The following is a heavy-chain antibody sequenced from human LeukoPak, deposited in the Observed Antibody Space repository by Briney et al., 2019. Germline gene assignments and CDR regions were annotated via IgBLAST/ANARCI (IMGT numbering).Heavy chain of an antibody. CDR2: INTDGNTR. J-gene: IGHJ4*02. D-gene: IGHD3-22*01. CDR1: GFTFSTSW. V-gene: IGHV3-74*01. CDR3: VRDMGYYDKV. Sequence: GGSLRLSXATSGFTFSTSWMHWVRQAPGKGLVWVSRINTDGNTRDYADSVKGRFTISRDNAKNTLYLQMNSLRAEDTAVYYCVRDMGYYDKVWGQGTLVTVSS.